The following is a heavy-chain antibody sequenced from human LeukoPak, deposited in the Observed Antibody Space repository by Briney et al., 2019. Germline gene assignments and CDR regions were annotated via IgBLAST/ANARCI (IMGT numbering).Heavy chain of an antibody. CDR1: GGSISSSSYY. CDR3: ARIWDYYDSSGYYLSQFDY. V-gene: IGHV4-39*07. D-gene: IGHD3-22*01. Sequence: SETLSPTCTVSGGSISSSSYYWGWIRQPPGKGLEWIGSIYYSGSTYYNPSLKSRVTISVDTSKNHFSLKLSSVTAADTAVFYCARIWDYYDSSGYYLSQFDYWGQGTLVTVSS. J-gene: IGHJ4*02. CDR2: IYYSGST.